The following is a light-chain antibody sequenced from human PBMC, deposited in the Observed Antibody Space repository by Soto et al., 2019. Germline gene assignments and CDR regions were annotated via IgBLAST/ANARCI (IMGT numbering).Light chain of an antibody. CDR3: QSYDSSLSGFV. CDR2: GNS. J-gene: IGLJ1*01. Sequence: QTVVTQPPSVSGAPGQRVTISCTGSSSNIGAGYDVHWYQQLPGTAPNLLIYGNSNRPSGVPDRFSGSKSGTSASLAITGLQAEDEADYYCQSYDSSLSGFVFGTGTSSPS. CDR1: SSNIGAGYD. V-gene: IGLV1-40*01.